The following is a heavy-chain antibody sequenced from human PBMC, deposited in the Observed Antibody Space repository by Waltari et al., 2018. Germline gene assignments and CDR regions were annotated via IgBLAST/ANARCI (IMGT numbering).Heavy chain of an antibody. J-gene: IGHJ5*02. D-gene: IGHD2-8*02. CDR1: GYAINSGFY. CDR2: IYHDGTT. V-gene: IGHV4-38-2*01. Sequence: QVQLQESGPRLVKPSETLSLTCDVSGYAINSGFYWGWFRQAPEKGLEWIATIYHDGTTFYNPSLTSRVTTSMDTSKNLISLKLKSVTAADTAVYYCTRQTLGYCTSAACRRLEAWGQGTLVTVSS. CDR3: TRQTLGYCTSAACRRLEA.